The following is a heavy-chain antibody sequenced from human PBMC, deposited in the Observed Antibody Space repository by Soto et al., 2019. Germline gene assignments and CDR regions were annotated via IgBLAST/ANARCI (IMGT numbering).Heavy chain of an antibody. V-gene: IGHV3-21*01. CDR2: ISSSSTYI. CDR3: ARLLLGPTTDY. D-gene: IGHD1-26*01. CDR1: GFTFSNYS. Sequence: GGSLRLSCAASGFTFSNYSMNWVRRAPGKGLEWVSSISSSSTYIYYADSVKGRFTISRDNTKDSLYLQMNSLRAEDTAVYYCARLLLGPTTDYWGQGTLVTVSS. J-gene: IGHJ4*02.